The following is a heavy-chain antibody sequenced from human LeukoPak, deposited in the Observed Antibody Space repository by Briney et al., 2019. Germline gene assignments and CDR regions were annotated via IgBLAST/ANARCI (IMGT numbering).Heavy chain of an antibody. CDR2: TYYRSKWYN. CDR1: GDSVSSNSAA. Sequence: SQTLSLTCAISGDSVSSNSAAWNWIRQSPSRGLEWLGRTYYRSKWYNDYAVSVKSRITINPDTSKNQFSLQLNSVTPEDTAVYYCARGTMVRGGPLYYGMDVWGQGTTVTVSS. V-gene: IGHV6-1*01. D-gene: IGHD3-10*01. CDR3: ARGTMVRGGPLYYGMDV. J-gene: IGHJ6*02.